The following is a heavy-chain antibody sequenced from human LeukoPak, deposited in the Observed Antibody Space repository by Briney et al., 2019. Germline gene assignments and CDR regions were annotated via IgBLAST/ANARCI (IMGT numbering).Heavy chain of an antibody. CDR2: ISGSGGGT. CDR3: AKEVGGFDY. J-gene: IGHJ4*02. CDR1: GFTFSSYA. Sequence: GGSLRLSCAASGFTFSSYAMSWVRQAPGKGLEWVSTISGSGGGTYYADSVKGRFTIPRDNSKNTLYLQMNSLRVEDTAVYYCAKEVGGFDYWGQGTLVTVSS. V-gene: IGHV3-23*01.